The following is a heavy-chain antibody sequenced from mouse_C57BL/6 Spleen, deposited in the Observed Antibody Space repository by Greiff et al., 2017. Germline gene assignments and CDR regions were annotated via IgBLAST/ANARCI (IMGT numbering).Heavy chain of an antibody. J-gene: IGHJ2*01. CDR1: GYTFTDYY. Sequence: EVQLQQSGPELVKPGASVKISCKASGYTFTDYYMNWVKQSHGKSLEWIGDINPNNGGTSYNQKFKGKATLTVDKSSSTAYMELRSLTSEDSAVYYCERAGGVFDYWSQGTPRTVSS. V-gene: IGHV1-26*01. CDR3: ERAGGVFDY. CDR2: INPNNGGT.